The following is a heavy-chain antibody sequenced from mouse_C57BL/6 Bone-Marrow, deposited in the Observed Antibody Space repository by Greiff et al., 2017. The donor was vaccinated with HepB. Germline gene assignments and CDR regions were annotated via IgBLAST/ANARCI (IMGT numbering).Heavy chain of an antibody. V-gene: IGHV1-19*01. CDR2: INPYNGGT. J-gene: IGHJ4*01. CDR3: ARSMDY. CDR1: GYKFTDYY. Sequence: EVQLQESGPVLVKPGASVKMSCKASGYKFTDYYMNWVKQSHGKSLEWIGVINPYNGGTSYNQKFKGKATLTVDKSSSTAYMELNSLTSADSAVYYCARSMDYWGQGTSVTVSS.